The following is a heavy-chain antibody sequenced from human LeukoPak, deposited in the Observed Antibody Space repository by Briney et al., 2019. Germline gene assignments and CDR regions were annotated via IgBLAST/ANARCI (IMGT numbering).Heavy chain of an antibody. CDR2: ISSDGSYK. D-gene: IGHD6-19*01. Sequence: GGSLRLSCAASGFTFSSHALHWVRQAPGKGLEWVAVISSDGSYKYYADSVKGRFTISRDNAKNSLYLQMNSLRAEDTAVYYCARSPVAGIVGYWGQGTLVTVSS. CDR3: ARSPVAGIVGY. CDR1: GFTFSSHA. V-gene: IGHV3-30*04. J-gene: IGHJ4*02.